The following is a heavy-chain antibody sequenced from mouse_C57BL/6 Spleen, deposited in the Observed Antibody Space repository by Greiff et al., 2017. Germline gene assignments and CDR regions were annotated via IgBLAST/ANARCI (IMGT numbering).Heavy chain of an antibody. D-gene: IGHD2-4*01. Sequence: EVQVVESGEGLVKPGGSLKLSCAASGFTFSSYAMSWVRQTPEKRLEWVAYISSGGDYIYYADTVKGRFTISRDNARNTLYLQMSSLKSEDTAMYYCTRDGGSYYDYLYFDYWGQGTTLTVSS. CDR3: TRDGGSYYDYLYFDY. J-gene: IGHJ2*01. V-gene: IGHV5-9-1*02. CDR2: ISSGGDYI. CDR1: GFTFSSYA.